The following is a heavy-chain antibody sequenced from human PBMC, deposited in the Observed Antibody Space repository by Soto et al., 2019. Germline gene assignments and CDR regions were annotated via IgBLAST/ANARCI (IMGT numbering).Heavy chain of an antibody. D-gene: IGHD3-3*01. Sequence: ASVKVSCKASGYTFTSYDINWVRQATGQGLEWMGWMNPNNGNTGYAQKFQGRVTMTRNTSISTAYMELSSLRSEDTAVYYCARTGADFWSGYYKLYYYYYYGMDVWGQGTTVTVSS. CDR3: ARTGADFWSGYYKLYYYYYYGMDV. CDR2: MNPNNGNT. J-gene: IGHJ6*02. CDR1: GYTFTSYD. V-gene: IGHV1-8*01.